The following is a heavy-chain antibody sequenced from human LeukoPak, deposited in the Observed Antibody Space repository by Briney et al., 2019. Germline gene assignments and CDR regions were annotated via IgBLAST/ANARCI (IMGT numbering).Heavy chain of an antibody. J-gene: IGHJ4*02. CDR2: VGHEDGTT. CDR3: ATGAIVFDY. V-gene: IGHV1-24*01. CDR1: GSTLSKIS. Sequence: PSVKVSCKVSGSTLSKISIDWVRQTPGKGPEWMGSVGHEDGTTIHAQKFQGRFNMTVDTATDTAYMEMSSLMSEDTAIYYCATGAIVFDYWGQGTLVTVSS. D-gene: IGHD3-22*01.